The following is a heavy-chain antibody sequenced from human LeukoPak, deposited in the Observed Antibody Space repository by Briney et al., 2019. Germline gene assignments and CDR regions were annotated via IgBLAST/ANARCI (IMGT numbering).Heavy chain of an antibody. J-gene: IGHJ6*03. D-gene: IGHD2-21*01. CDR2: ISSSGSTI. Sequence: PGGSLRLSCAASGFTFSSYEMNWVRQAPGKGLEWVSYISSSGSTIYYADSVKGRFTISRDNAKNSLYLQMNSLRADDTAGYYYAREASCGDDGGWYYYYYYMDVWGKGTTVTVSS. CDR3: AREASCGDDGGWYYYYYYMDV. CDR1: GFTFSSYE. V-gene: IGHV3-48*03.